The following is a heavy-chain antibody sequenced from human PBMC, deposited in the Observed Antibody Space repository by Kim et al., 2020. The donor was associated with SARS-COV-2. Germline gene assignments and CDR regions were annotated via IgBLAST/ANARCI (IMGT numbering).Heavy chain of an antibody. J-gene: IGHJ3*01. Sequence: GGSLRLSCVASGFTFNNFGMHWVRQAPGKGLEWVAVISYEGSKKYYADSVNGRFTISRDSFKNTVFLQMSSLTAEDTAVYYCAKANVFLWFGKFHNDAFDLRGQGTLVTVSS. V-gene: IGHV3-30*18. CDR1: GFTFNNFG. CDR3: AKANVFLWFGKFHNDAFDL. D-gene: IGHD3-10*01. CDR2: ISYEGSKK.